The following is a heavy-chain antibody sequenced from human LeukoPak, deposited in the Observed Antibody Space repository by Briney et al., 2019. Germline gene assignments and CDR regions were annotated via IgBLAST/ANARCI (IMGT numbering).Heavy chain of an antibody. CDR1: GYTFNNYD. CDR2: IIPIFGTA. Sequence: SVKVSCKASGYTFNNYDINWVRQAPGQGLEWMGGIIPIFGTASYAQKFQGRVTMTRDTSTSTVYMELSSLRSEDTAVYYCARDPYYDSSGYLVDWGQGTLVTVSS. J-gene: IGHJ4*02. CDR3: ARDPYYDSSGYLVD. D-gene: IGHD3-22*01. V-gene: IGHV1-69*05.